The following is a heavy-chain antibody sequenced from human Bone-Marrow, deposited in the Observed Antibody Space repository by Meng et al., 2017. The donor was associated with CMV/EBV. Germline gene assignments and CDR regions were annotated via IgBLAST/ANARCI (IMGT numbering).Heavy chain of an antibody. D-gene: IGHD1-1*01. V-gene: IGHV4-30-4*08. CDR1: GGSISSGDYY. Sequence: LRLSCTVSGGSISSGDYYWSWIRQPPGKGLEWIGYIYYSGSTYYNPSLKSRVTISVDTSKNQFSLKLSSVTAADTAVYYCARENDRDYFDYWGQGTLVTVSS. J-gene: IGHJ4*02. CDR2: IYYSGST. CDR3: ARENDRDYFDY.